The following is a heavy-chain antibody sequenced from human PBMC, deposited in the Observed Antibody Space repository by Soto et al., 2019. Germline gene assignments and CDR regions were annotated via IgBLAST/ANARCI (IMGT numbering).Heavy chain of an antibody. V-gene: IGHV1-2*04. CDR2: INPNGGVT. CDR1: GDSFNDYY. Sequence: QVQLVQSGAELRKPGASVTVSCRSSGDSFNDYYIHWVRQAPGQGFEWMGWINPNGGVTEYAQKFQGWVSMNKYTSIRTVYLQLSRLRSDDTAVYYCARESGGATATLDYYYFYMAVWGTGTTVTVSS. CDR3: ARESGGATATLDYYYFYMAV. D-gene: IGHD5-12*01. J-gene: IGHJ6*03.